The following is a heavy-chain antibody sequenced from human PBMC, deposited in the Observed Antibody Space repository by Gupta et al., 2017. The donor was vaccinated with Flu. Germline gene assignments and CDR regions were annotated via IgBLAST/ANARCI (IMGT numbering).Heavy chain of an antibody. Sequence: PQGKGLEWIGSIYYSGSTYYNPSLKSRVTISVDTSKNQFSLKLSSVTAADTAVYYCATDWVDYYGSGTGFDPWGQGTLVTVSS. V-gene: IGHV4-39*01. CDR2: IYYSGST. J-gene: IGHJ5*02. CDR3: ATDWVDYYGSGTGFDP. D-gene: IGHD3-10*01.